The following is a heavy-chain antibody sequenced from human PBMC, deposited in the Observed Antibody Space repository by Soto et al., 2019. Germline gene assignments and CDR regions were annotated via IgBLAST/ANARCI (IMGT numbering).Heavy chain of an antibody. D-gene: IGHD2-2*01. V-gene: IGHV3-21*01. CDR3: ARAPLGYCSSPSCYVSHFQH. CDR1: GFTFSSYS. CDR2: ISSSSSYI. Sequence: PGGSLRLSCAASGFTFSSYSMNWVRQAPGKGLEWVSSISSSSSYIYYADSVKGRFTISRDNAKNSLYLQMNSLRAEDTAVYYCARAPLGYCSSPSCYVSHFQHGGQGTLVTVSS. J-gene: IGHJ1*01.